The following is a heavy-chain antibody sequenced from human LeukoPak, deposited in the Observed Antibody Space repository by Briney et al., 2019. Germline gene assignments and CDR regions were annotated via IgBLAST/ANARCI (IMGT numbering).Heavy chain of an antibody. Sequence: GGSLRLSCAASGFTFSSCAMSWVRQAPGKGLEWVSAISGSGGSTYYADSVKGRFTISRDNSKNTLYLQMNSLRAEDTAVYYCAKSDWVIIAYYFDYWGQGTLVTVSS. CDR2: ISGSGGST. CDR1: GFTFSSCA. CDR3: AKSDWVIIAYYFDY. D-gene: IGHD3-3*01. J-gene: IGHJ4*02. V-gene: IGHV3-23*01.